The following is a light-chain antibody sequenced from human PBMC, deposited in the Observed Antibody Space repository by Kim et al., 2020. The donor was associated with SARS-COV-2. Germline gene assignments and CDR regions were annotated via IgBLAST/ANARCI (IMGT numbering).Light chain of an antibody. J-gene: IGLJ2*01. Sequence: GQMVTISCSGSSSNIGSNYVCWYQQLPGTAPKLLIYRNNQRPSGVPDRFSGSKSGTSASLAISGLRSEDEADYYCAAWDDSLSGPLFGGGTQLTVL. CDR1: SSNIGSNY. CDR2: RNN. CDR3: AAWDDSLSGPL. V-gene: IGLV1-47*01.